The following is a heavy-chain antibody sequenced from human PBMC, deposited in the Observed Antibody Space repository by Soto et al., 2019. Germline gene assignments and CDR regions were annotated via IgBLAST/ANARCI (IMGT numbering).Heavy chain of an antibody. J-gene: IGHJ4*02. CDR2: VSIGGST. CDR3: AKRRGAGGHFDY. Sequence: GGSLRLSCAASGFTFSSYAMGWVRQGPGKGLEWVAVVSIGGSTHYADSVRGRFTISRDNSKNTLSLQMNSLTAGDTAVYFCAKRRGAGGHFDYWGQGALVTVSS. D-gene: IGHD2-15*01. V-gene: IGHV3-23*01. CDR1: GFTFSSYA.